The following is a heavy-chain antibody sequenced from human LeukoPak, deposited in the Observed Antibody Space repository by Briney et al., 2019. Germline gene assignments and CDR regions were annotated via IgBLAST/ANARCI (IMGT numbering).Heavy chain of an antibody. CDR1: GYTFTSYY. CDR3: ARRGGCISTSCNLDY. CDR2: INPSGGST. D-gene: IGHD2-2*01. J-gene: IGHJ4*02. Sequence: GASVKVSCKASGYTFTSYYMHWVRQAPGQGLEWMGIINPSGGSTGYAQKFQGRVTMTRDTSTSTVYMELSSLRSEDTAIYYCARRGGCISTSCNLDYWGQGTLVTVSS. V-gene: IGHV1-46*03.